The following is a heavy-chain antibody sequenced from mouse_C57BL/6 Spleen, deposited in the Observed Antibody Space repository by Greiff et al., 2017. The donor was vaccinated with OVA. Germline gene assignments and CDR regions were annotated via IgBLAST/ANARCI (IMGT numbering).Heavy chain of an antibody. CDR3: ARENPYYGSSYWYFDV. D-gene: IGHD1-1*01. CDR1: GYSITSGYY. CDR2: ISYDGSN. V-gene: IGHV3-6*01. Sequence: EVQLVESGPGLVKPSQSLSLTCSVTGYSITSGYYWNWIRQFPGNKLEWMGYISYDGSNNYNPSLKNRISITRDTSKNQFFLKLNSVTTEDTATYYCARENPYYGSSYWYFDVWGTGTTVTVSS. J-gene: IGHJ1*03.